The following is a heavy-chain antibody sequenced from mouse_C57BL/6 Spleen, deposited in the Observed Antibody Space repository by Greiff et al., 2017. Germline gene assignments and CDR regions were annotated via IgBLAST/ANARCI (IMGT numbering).Heavy chain of an antibody. CDR1: GYTFTSYW. CDR2: IDPNSGGT. V-gene: IGHV1-72*01. D-gene: IGHD1-1*01. Sequence: QSCKASGYTFTSYWMHWVKQRPGRGLEWIGRIDPNSGGTKYNEKFKSKATLTVDKPSSTAYMQLSSLTSEDSAVYYCARAYYYGSSQGFAYWGQGTLVTVSA. CDR3: ARAYYYGSSQGFAY. J-gene: IGHJ3*01.